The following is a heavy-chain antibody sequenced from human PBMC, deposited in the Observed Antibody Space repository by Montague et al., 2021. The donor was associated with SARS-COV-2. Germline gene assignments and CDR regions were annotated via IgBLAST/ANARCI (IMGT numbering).Heavy chain of an antibody. CDR2: ISSSGSTI. D-gene: IGHD3-3*01. Sequence: SLRLSCAASGFTFSSYEMNWVRQAPGKVLEWVSYISSSGSTIYXXXSXXXRFXISRDNAKNSLYLQMNSLRAEDTAVSYCARGGTYYDFWSGYYNYYYGMDVWGQGTTVTVSS. V-gene: IGHV3-48*03. CDR3: ARGGTYYDFWSGYYNYYYGMDV. J-gene: IGHJ6*02. CDR1: GFTFSSYE.